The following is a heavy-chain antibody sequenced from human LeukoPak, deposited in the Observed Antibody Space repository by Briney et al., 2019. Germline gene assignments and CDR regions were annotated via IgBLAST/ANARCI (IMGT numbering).Heavy chain of an antibody. Sequence: PGGSLRLSCAASGFTFSTYAMHWVRQAPGKGLEWVSYISSSSSTIYYADSVKGRFTISRDNAKNSLYLQMNSLRAEDTAVYYCAREAGYGDYDWGQGTLVTVSS. V-gene: IGHV3-48*04. CDR3: AREAGYGDYD. D-gene: IGHD4-17*01. CDR2: ISSSSSTI. CDR1: GFTFSTYA. J-gene: IGHJ4*02.